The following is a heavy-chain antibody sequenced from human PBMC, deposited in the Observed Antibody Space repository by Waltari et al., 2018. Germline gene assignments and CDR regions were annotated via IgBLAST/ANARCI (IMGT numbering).Heavy chain of an antibody. CDR2: INHSGST. CDR1: GGSFSGYY. J-gene: IGHJ1*01. Sequence: QVQLQQWGAGLLKPSETLSLTCAVYGGSFSGYYWRWIRQPPGKGLEWIGEINHSGSTNYNPSLKSRVTISVDTSKNQFSLKLSSVTAADTAVYYCARELRDGYNVILFQHWGQGTLVTVSS. CDR3: ARELRDGYNVILFQH. D-gene: IGHD5-12*01. V-gene: IGHV4-34*01.